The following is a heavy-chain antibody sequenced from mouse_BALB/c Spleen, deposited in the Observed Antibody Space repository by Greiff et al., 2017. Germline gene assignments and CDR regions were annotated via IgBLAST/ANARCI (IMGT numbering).Heavy chain of an antibody. J-gene: IGHJ3*01. Sequence: EVQVVESGGGLVKPGGSLKLSCAASGFTFSDYYMYWVRQTPEKRLEWVATISDGGSYTYYPDSVKGRFTISRDNAKNNLYLQMSSLKSEDTAMYYCARVYDYDGSPFAYWGQGTLVTVSA. CDR1: GFTFSDYY. V-gene: IGHV5-4*02. CDR3: ARVYDYDGSPFAY. D-gene: IGHD2-4*01. CDR2: ISDGGSYT.